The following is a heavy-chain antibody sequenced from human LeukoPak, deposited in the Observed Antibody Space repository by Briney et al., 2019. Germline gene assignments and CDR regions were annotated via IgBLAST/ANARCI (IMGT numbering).Heavy chain of an antibody. D-gene: IGHD3-10*01. V-gene: IGHV4-59*01. CDR2: IYHSGNT. CDR3: ATGDGSYFVY. CDR1: AGSIRNYF. Sequence: ASETLSLTSTVSAGSIRNYFWNWIRQPPGKGLEWIGYIYHSGNTNYNPSLKSRVTMSLDPSKNQFSLKLSSVTAADTAVYYCATGDGSYFVYWGQGTLVTVSS. J-gene: IGHJ4*02.